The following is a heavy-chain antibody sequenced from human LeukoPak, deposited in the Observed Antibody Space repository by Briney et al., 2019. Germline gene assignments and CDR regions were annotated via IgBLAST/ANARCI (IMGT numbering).Heavy chain of an antibody. D-gene: IGHD4-17*01. J-gene: IGHJ4*02. CDR1: GFAVSSNH. CDR2: ISDTGGGT. CDR3: ARATDYGDYGYYFDY. V-gene: IGHV3-53*01. Sequence: PGGSLRLSCAASGFAVSSNHMNWVRQAPGKGLEWVSVISDTGGGTFYADSVKGRFTISRDNSKNTLYLQMNSLRAEDTAVYYCARATDYGDYGYYFDYWGQGTLVTVSS.